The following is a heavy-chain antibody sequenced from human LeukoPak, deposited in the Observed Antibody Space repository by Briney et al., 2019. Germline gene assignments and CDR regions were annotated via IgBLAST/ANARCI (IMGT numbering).Heavy chain of an antibody. CDR1: GGSISSSSYY. V-gene: IGHV4-39*01. CDR3: ATILKGFSDYYYYYYMDV. CDR2: IYYSGST. D-gene: IGHD2/OR15-2a*01. J-gene: IGHJ6*03. Sequence: PSETLSLTCTVSGGSISSSSYYWGWIRQPPGKGLEWIGSIYYSGSTYYNPSLQSRVTISVDRSKNQFSLKLSSVTAADTAVYYCATILKGFSDYYYYYYMDVWGKGTTVTISS.